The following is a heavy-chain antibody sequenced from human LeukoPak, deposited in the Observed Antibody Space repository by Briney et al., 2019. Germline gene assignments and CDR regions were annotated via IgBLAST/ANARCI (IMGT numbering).Heavy chain of an antibody. Sequence: GESLRISCKGSGYSFTSYWISWVRQMPGKGLEWMGRIDPSDSYTNYSPSFQGHVTISADKSISTAYLQWSSLKASDTAMYYCARVDSGYSGYGPFLNWGQGTLVTVSS. J-gene: IGHJ4*02. V-gene: IGHV5-10-1*01. CDR3: ARVDSGYSGYGPFLN. CDR2: IDPSDSYT. D-gene: IGHD5-12*01. CDR1: GYSFTSYW.